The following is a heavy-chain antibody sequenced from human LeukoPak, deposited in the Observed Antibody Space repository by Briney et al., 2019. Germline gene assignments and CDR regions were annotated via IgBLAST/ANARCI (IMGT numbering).Heavy chain of an antibody. J-gene: IGHJ6*03. CDR3: GRDALVGYFSYYYMDV. CDR2: ISKSGST. CDR1: GVSISSHY. V-gene: IGHV4-59*11. D-gene: IGHD2-15*01. Sequence: SETLSLTCTVSGVSISSHYWTWVRQSPGKGLEWVGDISKSGSTSYNPSLKSRVTISIDTSKNQFSLKLSSVTAADTAVYYCGRDALVGYFSYYYMDVWGKGTTVTVSS.